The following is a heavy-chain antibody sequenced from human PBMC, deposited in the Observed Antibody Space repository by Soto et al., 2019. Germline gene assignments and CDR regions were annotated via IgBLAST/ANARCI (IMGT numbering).Heavy chain of an antibody. CDR2: INPNSGGT. CDR3: ARSPGGVVTAMYYFDY. CDR1: GYTFTSYG. V-gene: IGHV1-2*04. D-gene: IGHD2-21*02. Sequence: ASVKVSCKASGYTFTSYGISWVRQAPGQGLEWMGWINPNSGGTNYAQKLQGWVTMARDTSISTAYMELSRLRSDDTAVYYCARSPGGVVTAMYYFDYWGQETLVTVSS. J-gene: IGHJ4*02.